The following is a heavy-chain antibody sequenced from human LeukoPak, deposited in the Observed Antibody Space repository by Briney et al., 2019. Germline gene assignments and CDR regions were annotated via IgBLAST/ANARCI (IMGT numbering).Heavy chain of an antibody. Sequence: GGSLRLSCAASGFTFSSYSMNWVRQAPGKGLEWVSSISSSSSYIYYADSVKGRFTISRDNAKNSLYLQMNSLRAEDTAVYYCARDGDSSGYLSHEDYWGQGTLVTVSS. CDR3: ARDGDSSGYLSHEDY. J-gene: IGHJ4*02. D-gene: IGHD3-22*01. CDR2: ISSSSSYI. V-gene: IGHV3-21*01. CDR1: GFTFSSYS.